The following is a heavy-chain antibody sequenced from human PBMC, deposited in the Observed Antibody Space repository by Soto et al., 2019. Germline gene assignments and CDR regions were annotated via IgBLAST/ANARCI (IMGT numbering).Heavy chain of an antibody. CDR3: KRGPVCGSCVRGPTDSSTDFSLSDMDV. D-gene: IGHD3-16*01. CDR2: IRNRANRFTT. CDR1: GFTFNDHY. Sequence: EVQLVESGGDFVQPGGSLRLSCAASGFTFNDHYMDWFRQAPGKGLEWVGRIRNRANRFTTEYAASVKGRFTISRDDSKNLLYLQMSCMIIEDTAVYYSKRGPVCGSCVRGPTDSSTDFSLSDMDVWGQGTTVTVSS. J-gene: IGHJ6*02. V-gene: IGHV3-72*01.